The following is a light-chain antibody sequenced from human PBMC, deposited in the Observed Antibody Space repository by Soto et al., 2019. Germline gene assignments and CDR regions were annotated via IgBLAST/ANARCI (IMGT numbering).Light chain of an antibody. CDR1: QSVSNNY. CDR3: QQYGSSVKT. Sequence: EIVLTQSPGTLSLSPGERATLSCRASQSVSNNYLAWYQQKPGQAPSLLIFGASNRAPDIPDRFSGSGSGTDFTLTISRLEPQDFAVYFCQQYGSSVKTFGQETKVEIK. J-gene: IGKJ1*01. CDR2: GAS. V-gene: IGKV3-20*01.